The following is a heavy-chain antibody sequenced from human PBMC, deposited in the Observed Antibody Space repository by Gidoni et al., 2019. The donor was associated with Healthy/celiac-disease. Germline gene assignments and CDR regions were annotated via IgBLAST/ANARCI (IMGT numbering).Heavy chain of an antibody. CDR3: ASRGIPTVPLGYCSGGSCKAKYYYYGMDV. J-gene: IGHJ6*02. D-gene: IGHD2-15*01. Sequence: QVQLVQSGAEVKKPGSSVKVSCKASGGTFSSYALSWVRQAPGQGLEWMGRIIPILGIANYAQKFQGRVTITADKSTSTAYMELSSLRSEDTAVYYCASRGIPTVPLGYCSGGSCKAKYYYYGMDVWGQGTTVTVSS. CDR2: IIPILGIA. V-gene: IGHV1-69*04. CDR1: GGTFSSYA.